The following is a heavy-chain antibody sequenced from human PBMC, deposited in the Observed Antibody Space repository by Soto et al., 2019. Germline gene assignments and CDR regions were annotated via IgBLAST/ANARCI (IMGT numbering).Heavy chain of an antibody. CDR2: INHSGST. D-gene: IGHD6-13*01. Sequence: SETLSLTCAVYGGSFSGYYWSWIRQPPGKGLEWIGKINHSGSTDYSPSLKSRVTISVDTSKNQFSLKLSSVTAADTAVYYCARSLKGRAGTGDVWGKGTTVTVSS. V-gene: IGHV4-34*01. J-gene: IGHJ6*04. CDR1: GGSFSGYY. CDR3: ARSLKGRAGTGDV.